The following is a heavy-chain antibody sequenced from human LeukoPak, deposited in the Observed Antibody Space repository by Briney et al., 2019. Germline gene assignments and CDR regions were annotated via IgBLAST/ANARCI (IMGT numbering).Heavy chain of an antibody. CDR3: ARVYWSGYSGDNWFDP. Sequence: GGSLRLSCAASGFTFSDYYMSWIRQAPGKGLEWASYISSSGSTIYYADSVKGRFTISRDNAKNSLYLQMNSLRVEDTAVYYCARVYWSGYSGDNWFDPWGQGTLVTVSS. V-gene: IGHV3-11*01. CDR1: GFTFSDYY. J-gene: IGHJ5*02. CDR2: ISSSGSTI. D-gene: IGHD3-3*01.